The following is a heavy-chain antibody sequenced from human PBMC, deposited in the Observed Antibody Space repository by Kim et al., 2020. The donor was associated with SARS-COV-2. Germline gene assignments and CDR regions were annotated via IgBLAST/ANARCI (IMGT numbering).Heavy chain of an antibody. J-gene: IGHJ4*02. Sequence: GGSLRLSCAASGFIVSDIYMMWVRQAPGEGLEWVSLIHIGGGTNYADSVRGRFTISRDNSKNTLYLQMNSLRAEDTAVYYCASRGHTNGYWKLQDWGQGTLVTVSS. V-gene: IGHV3-53*01. CDR3: ASRGHTNGYWKLQD. CDR2: IHIGGGT. CDR1: GFIVSDIY. D-gene: IGHD2-8*01.